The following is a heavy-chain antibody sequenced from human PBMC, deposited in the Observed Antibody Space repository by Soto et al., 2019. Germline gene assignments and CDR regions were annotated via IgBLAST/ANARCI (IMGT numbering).Heavy chain of an antibody. Sequence: AGVSMRHSCSASWFTCIRYAVHCVSKAKKKGLEWVAVISYDGSHGYFADSVKGRFTISRDNSNITLYLQMNSLRAEDTAVYYCARDPRVRTWPDPYYFDYWGQGALVTV. CDR1: WFTCIRYA. J-gene: IGHJ4*02. D-gene: IGHD2-8*01. CDR3: ARDPRVRTWPDPYYFDY. CDR2: ISYDGSHG. V-gene: IGHV3-30-3*01.